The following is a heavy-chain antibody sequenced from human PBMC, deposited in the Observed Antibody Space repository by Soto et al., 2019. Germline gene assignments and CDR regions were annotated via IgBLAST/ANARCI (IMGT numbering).Heavy chain of an antibody. V-gene: IGHV1-18*01. CDR2: ISVYHGNT. CDR1: GFNFNTYV. CDR3: ARGGSGSYRMFDY. J-gene: IGHJ4*02. D-gene: IGHD1-26*01. Sequence: QVQLVQSGAEVKKPGASVTVSCQASGFNFNTYVITWVRQAPGQGLEGLGWISVYHGNTNYAQKVQGRVTMTTDTTTSTAYMELMRLRSDDTAVYYCARGGSGSYRMFDYWGQGTLVTVSS.